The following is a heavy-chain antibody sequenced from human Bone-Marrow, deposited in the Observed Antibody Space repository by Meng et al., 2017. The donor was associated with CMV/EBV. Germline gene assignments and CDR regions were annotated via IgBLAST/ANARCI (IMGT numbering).Heavy chain of an antibody. CDR3: AKVGGYSSMSDY. CDR1: GISFSRFG. J-gene: IGHJ4*02. D-gene: IGHD6-13*01. CDR2: ISYDGTKK. Sequence: GGSLRLSCAASGISFSRFGINWVRQGPGKGLEWVSVISYDGTKKYNADSVKGRFTISRDNSRNTLYLQMNSLRPEDTAVYYCAKVGGYSSMSDYWGQGTLVTVSS. V-gene: IGHV3-30*04.